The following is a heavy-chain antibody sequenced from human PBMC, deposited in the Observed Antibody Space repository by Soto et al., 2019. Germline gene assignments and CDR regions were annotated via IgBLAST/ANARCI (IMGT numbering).Heavy chain of an antibody. Sequence: QVELVQSGAEVKKPGASVKVSCETSGYTFSSYGISWVRQAPGQGLEWMGWINNYSGNTKYAQKLQGRVTMTTDTSTSTAYMEVRSLTYDDTVVYYCARTYYYGSGTYYRFDPWGQGTLVTVSS. CDR2: INNYSGNT. D-gene: IGHD3-10*01. CDR3: ARTYYYGSGTYYRFDP. V-gene: IGHV1-18*01. CDR1: GYTFSSYG. J-gene: IGHJ5*02.